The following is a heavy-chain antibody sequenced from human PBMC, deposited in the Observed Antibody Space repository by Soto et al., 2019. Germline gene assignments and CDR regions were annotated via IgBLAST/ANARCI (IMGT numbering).Heavy chain of an antibody. V-gene: IGHV4-59*01. CDR2: IYYAGRT. J-gene: IGHJ5*02. D-gene: IGHD6-19*01. CDR3: ARDPGYSSSPANCFDP. CDR1: GGSMRSYY. Sequence: PSETLSLTCTVYGGSMRSYYWTWIRQPPGKGLEWIGYIYYAGRTNYNPSLKSRLTISVDTSKNQFSLRLGSVTAADTAVYYCARDPGYSSSPANCFDPCGQRTLVTVSS.